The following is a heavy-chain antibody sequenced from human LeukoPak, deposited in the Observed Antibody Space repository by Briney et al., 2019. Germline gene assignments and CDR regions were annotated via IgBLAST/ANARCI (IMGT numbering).Heavy chain of an antibody. CDR3: AKDQGAPVGYYHGMDV. CDR1: GFTFSSYA. V-gene: IGHV3-30*02. J-gene: IGHJ6*02. CDR2: IRHDESNK. D-gene: IGHD1-26*01. Sequence: GGSLRLSCAASGFTFSSYAMSLVRQAPGKGLEGVAFIRHDESNKYYADSGKGRFTISKDNSKKPMYLQMNSLEAEDAAGYYFAKDQGAPVGYYHGMDVWGQGSTVTVPS.